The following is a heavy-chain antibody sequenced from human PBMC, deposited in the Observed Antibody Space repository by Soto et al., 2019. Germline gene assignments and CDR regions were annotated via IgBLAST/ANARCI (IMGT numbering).Heavy chain of an antibody. V-gene: IGHV4-59*01. D-gene: IGHD2-21*02. CDR2: VEFSGRT. Sequence: SETLSLTCTVSGGSISSYYWNWIRQPPGKGLEWIGYVEFSGRTNYNPSLRSRLTISVDTSKNQFSLKLSSVTAADTAVYYCARADCGGDCYSGGFNYRGQGTLVTVSS. CDR1: GGSISSYY. CDR3: ARADCGGDCYSGGFNY. J-gene: IGHJ4*02.